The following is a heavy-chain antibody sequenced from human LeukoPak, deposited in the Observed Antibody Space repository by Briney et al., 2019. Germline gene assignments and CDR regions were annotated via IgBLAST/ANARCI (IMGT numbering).Heavy chain of an antibody. V-gene: IGHV1-69*13. D-gene: IGHD2-8*01. Sequence: ASVKVSCKASGGTFSSYAISWVRQAPGQGLEWMGGIIPIFGTANYAQKFQGRVTITADESTSTAYMELRSLRSDDTAVYYCARVMGPVYYFDYWGQGTLVTVSS. J-gene: IGHJ4*02. CDR3: ARVMGPVYYFDY. CDR2: IIPIFGTA. CDR1: GGTFSSYA.